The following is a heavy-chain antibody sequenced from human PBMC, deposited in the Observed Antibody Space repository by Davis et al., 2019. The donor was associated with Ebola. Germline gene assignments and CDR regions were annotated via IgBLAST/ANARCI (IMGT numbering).Heavy chain of an antibody. D-gene: IGHD3-22*01. J-gene: IGHJ4*02. CDR2: ISSDGRNK. V-gene: IGHV3-30*03. CDR1: GFTFSSYG. Sequence: LSLTCAASGFTFSSYGIHWVRQAPGKGLEWVAVISSDGRNKDYVDSVKGRFTISRDNAKNSLYLQMNSLSAEDTAFYYCAVHYYDSSGIYYLDDWGQGTLVTVSS. CDR3: AVHYYDSSGIYYLDD.